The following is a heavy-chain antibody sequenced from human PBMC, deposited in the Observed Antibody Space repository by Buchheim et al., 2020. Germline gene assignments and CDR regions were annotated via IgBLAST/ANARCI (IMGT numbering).Heavy chain of an antibody. Sequence: QVQLVQSGAEVKKPGASVKVSCKVSGYTLTELSMHWVRQAPGKGLEWMGGFDPEDGETIYAQKFQGRVTTTEATSTDTAYMELSSLRSEDTAVYYCATGLAAAGGGDYYYYGMDVWGQGTT. D-gene: IGHD6-13*01. CDR2: FDPEDGET. V-gene: IGHV1-24*01. CDR1: GYTLTELS. CDR3: ATGLAAAGGGDYYYYGMDV. J-gene: IGHJ6*02.